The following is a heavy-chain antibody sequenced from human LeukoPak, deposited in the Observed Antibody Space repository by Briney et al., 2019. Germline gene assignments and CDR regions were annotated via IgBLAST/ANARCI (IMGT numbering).Heavy chain of an antibody. CDR1: GFTFSSYA. Sequence: GGSLRLSCAASGFTFSSYAMSWVRQAPGKGLEWVSGISGSGGTTYYADSVKGRLTISRDNSKNTLYLQMNSLRADDTAVYYCARDPLGGYSSSPGDYWGQGTLVTVSS. J-gene: IGHJ4*02. CDR2: ISGSGGTT. CDR3: ARDPLGGYSSSPGDY. V-gene: IGHV3-23*01. D-gene: IGHD6-6*01.